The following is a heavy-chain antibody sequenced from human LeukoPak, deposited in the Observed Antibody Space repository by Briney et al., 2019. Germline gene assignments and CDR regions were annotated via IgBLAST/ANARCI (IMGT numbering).Heavy chain of an antibody. CDR2: ISGDGGST. CDR1: GFTFDDYA. CDR3: AKVAYSSSWYYYYYYMDV. Sequence: GGSLRLSCAASGFTFDDYAMHWVRQAPEKGLEWVSLISGDGGSTYYADSVKGRFTISRDNSKNSLYLQMNSLRTEDTALYYCAKVAYSSSWYYYYYYMDVWGKGTTVTVSS. D-gene: IGHD6-13*01. J-gene: IGHJ6*03. V-gene: IGHV3-43*02.